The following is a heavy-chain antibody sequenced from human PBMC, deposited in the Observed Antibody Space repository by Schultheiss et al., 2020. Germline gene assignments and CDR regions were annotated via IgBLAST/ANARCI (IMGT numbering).Heavy chain of an antibody. D-gene: IGHD3-16*01. Sequence: GGSLRLSCAASGFTFSSYAMHWVRQAPGKGLEWVGFIRSKAYGGTTEYAASVKGRFTISRDDSKSIAYLQMNSLKTEDTAVYYCTTNWGPTDIGYYYYYMDVWGKGTTVTVSS. CDR3: TTNWGPTDIGYYYYYMDV. J-gene: IGHJ6*03. CDR1: GFTFSSYA. CDR2: IRSKAYGGTT. V-gene: IGHV3-49*04.